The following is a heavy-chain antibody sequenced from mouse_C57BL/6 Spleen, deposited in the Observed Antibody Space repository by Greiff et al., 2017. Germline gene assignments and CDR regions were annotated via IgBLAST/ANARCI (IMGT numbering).Heavy chain of an antibody. D-gene: IGHD1-1*01. J-gene: IGHJ3*01. CDR3: ARSECYGSSYGFAY. CDR2: INPDYGTT. CDR1: GYSFTDYN. Sequence: VQLQQSGPELVKPGASVKISCKASGYSFTDYNMNWVKQSNGKSLEWIGVINPDYGTTSYNQKFQGKATLTADQSSSTAYMQLNSLTSEDSAVYYCARSECYGSSYGFAYWGQRTLVAVSA. V-gene: IGHV1-39*01.